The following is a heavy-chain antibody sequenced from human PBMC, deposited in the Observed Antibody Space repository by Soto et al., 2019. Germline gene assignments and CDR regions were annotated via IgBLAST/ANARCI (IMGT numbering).Heavy chain of an antibody. CDR3: ATVDNCYGSGS. J-gene: IGHJ5*02. Sequence: QVQLVESGGGVVQPGRSLRLSCAASGSTFSNYGMHWVRQAPGKGLEWVAVIWYDGNTKFYPDSVKGRFTISRDNSKNTLYLQMNSLRSEDTAVYYCATVDNCYGSGSWGQGTLVTVSS. V-gene: IGHV3-33*01. CDR1: GSTFSNYG. D-gene: IGHD3-10*01. CDR2: IWYDGNTK.